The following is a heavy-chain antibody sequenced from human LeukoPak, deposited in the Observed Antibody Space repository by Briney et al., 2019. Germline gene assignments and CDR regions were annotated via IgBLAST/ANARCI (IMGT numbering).Heavy chain of an antibody. CDR1: GFTFSSYA. Sequence: GGSLRLSCAASGFTFSSYAMHWVRQAPGKGLEWVAVISYDGSNKYYADSVKGRFTISRDNSKNTLYLQMNSLRAEDTAVYYCARNYYDSGYYFDYWGQGTLVTVSS. J-gene: IGHJ4*02. CDR2: ISYDGSNK. CDR3: ARNYYDSGYYFDY. D-gene: IGHD3-22*01. V-gene: IGHV3-30-3*01.